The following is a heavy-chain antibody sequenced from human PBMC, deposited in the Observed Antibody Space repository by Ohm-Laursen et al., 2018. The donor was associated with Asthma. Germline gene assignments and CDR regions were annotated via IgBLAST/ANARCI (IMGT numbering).Heavy chain of an antibody. CDR2: ISAYNGNT. V-gene: IGHV1-18*01. CDR1: GYTFTSYG. J-gene: IGHJ6*02. CDR3: ARDGGYYDSSGYLLGEGMDV. D-gene: IGHD3-22*01. Sequence: GSSVKVSCKASGYTFTSYGISWVRQAPGQGLEWMGWISAYNGNTNYAQKLQGRVTMTTDTSTSTAYMELRSLRSDDTAVYYCARDGGYYDSSGYLLGEGMDVWGQGTTATVSS.